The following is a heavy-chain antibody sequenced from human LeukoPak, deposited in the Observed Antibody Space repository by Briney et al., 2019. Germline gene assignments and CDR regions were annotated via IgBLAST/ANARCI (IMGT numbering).Heavy chain of an antibody. V-gene: IGHV4-4*07. CDR2: IYTTGRT. CDR3: ARAGYTISSYRFDY. Sequence: SETLSLMCSVSGAPINSYWWTWIRQPAGKGLEFMGRIYTTGRTEYNPSLRSRVTMSVDTSKSQFSLELKSVTAADTGIYFCARAGYTISSYRFDYWGPGALVTVAA. CDR1: GAPINSYW. D-gene: IGHD5-18*01. J-gene: IGHJ4*02.